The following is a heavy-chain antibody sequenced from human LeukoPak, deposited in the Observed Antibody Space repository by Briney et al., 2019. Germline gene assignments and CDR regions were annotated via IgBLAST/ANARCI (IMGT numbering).Heavy chain of an antibody. CDR1: GFTFSSYG. Sequence: GRSLRLSCAASGFTFSSYGMHWVRQAPGKGLEWVAVISYDGSNKYYADSVKGRFTISRDNSKNTLYLQMNSLRAEDTAVYYCLKSTVSTGSDTWGQGTLVTVSS. J-gene: IGHJ5*02. V-gene: IGHV3-30*18. D-gene: IGHD5/OR15-5a*01. CDR2: ISYDGSNK. CDR3: LKSTVSTGSDT.